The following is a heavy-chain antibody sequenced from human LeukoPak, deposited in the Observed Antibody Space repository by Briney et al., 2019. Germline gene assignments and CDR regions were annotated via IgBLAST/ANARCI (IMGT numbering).Heavy chain of an antibody. CDR3: ARDMQIASRLATNFYFDY. V-gene: IGHV3-48*03. J-gene: IGHJ4*02. Sequence: GGSLRLSCAASGFTFSSYEMNWVRQAPGKGLEWVSYISSSGSTIYYADSVKGRFTISRDNAKNSLYLQMIGLRAEDTAVYYCARDMQIASRLATNFYFDYWGQGTLVTVSS. CDR1: GFTFSSYE. CDR2: ISSSGSTI. D-gene: IGHD6-6*01.